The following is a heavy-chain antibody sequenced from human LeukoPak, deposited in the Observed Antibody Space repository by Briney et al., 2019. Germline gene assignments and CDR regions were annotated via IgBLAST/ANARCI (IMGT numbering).Heavy chain of an antibody. CDR1: GFSFTTYA. CDR2: INPADGGT. J-gene: IGHJ4*02. Sequence: ASVKVSCKASGFSFTTYAIHWVRQAPGQRLEWMGWINPADGGTRYSQRFQGRVSITRDTSATTAYMELSSLRSEDTVVYYCARRLKGSFGNPFDYWGQGTLVTVSS. D-gene: IGHD4-23*01. CDR3: ARRLKGSFGNPFDY. V-gene: IGHV1-3*01.